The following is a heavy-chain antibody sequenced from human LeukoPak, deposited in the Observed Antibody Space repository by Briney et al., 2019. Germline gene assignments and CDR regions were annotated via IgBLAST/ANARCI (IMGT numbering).Heavy chain of an antibody. Sequence: ASVKVSCKASGYTFTSYYMHWVRQAPGQGLEWMGWINPNSGGTNYAQKFQGRVTMTRDTSISTAYMELSRLRSDDTAVYYCARPRRDGYYLDYWGQGTLVTVSS. V-gene: IGHV1-2*02. CDR3: ARPRRDGYYLDY. CDR1: GYTFTSYY. CDR2: INPNSGGT. J-gene: IGHJ4*02. D-gene: IGHD5-24*01.